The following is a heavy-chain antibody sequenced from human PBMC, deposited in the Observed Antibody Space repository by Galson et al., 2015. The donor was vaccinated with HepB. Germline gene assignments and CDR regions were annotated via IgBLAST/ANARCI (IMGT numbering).Heavy chain of an antibody. Sequence: SVKVSCKASGGTFSSYAISWVRQAPGQGLEWMGGIIPIFGTANYAQKFQGRVTITADESTSTAYMELSSLRSEDTAVYYCARSDYGGNSYNWFDPWGQGTLVTVSS. J-gene: IGHJ5*02. D-gene: IGHD4-23*01. CDR3: ARSDYGGNSYNWFDP. V-gene: IGHV1-69*13. CDR2: IIPIFGTA. CDR1: GGTFSSYA.